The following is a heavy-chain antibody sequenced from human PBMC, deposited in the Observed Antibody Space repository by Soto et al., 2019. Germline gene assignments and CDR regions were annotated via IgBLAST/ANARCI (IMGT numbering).Heavy chain of an antibody. CDR2: ISSSGGSI. V-gene: IGHV3-48*03. CDR1: GFTFNSHE. D-gene: IGHD2-2*02. Sequence: EVQLVESGGGLVQPGGSLRLSCAGSGFTFNSHEMTWVRRAPGKGLEWISSISSSGGSIYYADSVKGRFTVSRDNAKNSLYLQMNSLRAEDTAVYYCARSWGLYCSSSRCYSPWFDPWGRGTLVTVSS. J-gene: IGHJ5*02. CDR3: ARSWGLYCSSSRCYSPWFDP.